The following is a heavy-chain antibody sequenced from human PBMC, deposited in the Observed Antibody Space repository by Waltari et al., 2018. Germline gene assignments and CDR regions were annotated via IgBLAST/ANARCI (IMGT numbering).Heavy chain of an antibody. J-gene: IGHJ4*02. D-gene: IGHD3-3*01. V-gene: IGHV3-23*04. CDR2: INGEGDNA. CDR3: AKIPYNDFWTGYFFFDL. Sequence: EVQLVESGGGSVQSGGSVGLSCEGSVLSVSNYAMPCVRQAPGKGLEWVSSINGEGDNAYDADSVRGRFTISRDNSKNTLSLQMNSLRAEDTATYYCAKIPYNDFWTGYFFFDLWGPGTLVSVSS. CDR1: VLSVSNYA.